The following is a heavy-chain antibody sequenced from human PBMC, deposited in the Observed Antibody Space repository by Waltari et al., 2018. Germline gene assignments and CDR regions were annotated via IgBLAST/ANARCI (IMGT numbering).Heavy chain of an antibody. V-gene: IGHV3-30*01. CDR1: GFTFSSYA. J-gene: IGHJ6*02. CDR3: ARNYYDSSGYYLYYYYGMDV. Sequence: QVQLVESGGGVVQPGRSLRLSCAASGFTFSSYAMHWVRQAPGKGLGWVAVISYDGSNKYYADSVKGRFTISRDNSKNTLYLQMNSLRAEDTAVYYCARNYYDSSGYYLYYYYGMDVWGQGTTVTVSS. D-gene: IGHD3-22*01. CDR2: ISYDGSNK.